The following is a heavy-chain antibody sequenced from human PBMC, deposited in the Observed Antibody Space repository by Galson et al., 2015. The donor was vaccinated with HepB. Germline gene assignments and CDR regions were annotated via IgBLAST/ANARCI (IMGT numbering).Heavy chain of an antibody. V-gene: IGHV4-39*01. D-gene: IGHD6-13*01. CDR3: ARRTTGYSSSINWFDP. CDR2: IYYSGST. J-gene: IGHJ5*02. CDR1: GGSISSSSYY. Sequence: SETLSLTCTVSGGSISSSSYYWGWIRQPPGKGLEWIGSIYYSGSTYYNPSLKSRVTISVDTSKNQFSLKLSSVTAADTAVYYCARRTTGYSSSINWFDPWGQGTLVTVSS.